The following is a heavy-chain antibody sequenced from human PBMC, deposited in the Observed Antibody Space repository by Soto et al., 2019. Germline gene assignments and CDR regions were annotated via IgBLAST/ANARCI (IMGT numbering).Heavy chain of an antibody. V-gene: IGHV3-33*01. Sequence: GSLRLSCAASGFTFSSYGMHWVRQAPGKGLEWVAVIWYDGSNKYYADSVKGRFTISRDNSKNTLYLQMNSLRAEDTAVYYCARSLVASVYYYGMDVWGQGTTVTVSS. CDR2: IWYDGSNK. CDR3: ARSLVASVYYYGMDV. D-gene: IGHD5-12*01. J-gene: IGHJ6*02. CDR1: GFTFSSYG.